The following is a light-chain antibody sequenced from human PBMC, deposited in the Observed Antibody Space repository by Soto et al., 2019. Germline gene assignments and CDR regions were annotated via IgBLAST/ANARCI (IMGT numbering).Light chain of an antibody. Sequence: QSVLTQPASVSGSPGQSISISSTGTRGDVGGYNYVSWYKQRPGKAPKLVIYDVSHRPSGVSNRFFGSKSGNTASLIISGLQPEDEADYYCFSYSTSRARIFGGGTKVTVL. V-gene: IGLV2-14*01. CDR2: DVS. CDR3: FSYSTSRARI. J-gene: IGLJ2*01. CDR1: RGDVGGYNY.